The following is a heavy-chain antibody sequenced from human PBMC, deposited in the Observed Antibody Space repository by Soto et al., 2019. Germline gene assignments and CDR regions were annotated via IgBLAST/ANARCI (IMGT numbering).Heavy chain of an antibody. V-gene: IGHV3-7*01. D-gene: IGHD3-10*01. Sequence: EVQLVESGGGLVQPGESLRLTCEASGLTFDAYWMNWVRQAPGKGLEWVANIKHDASDEYYVDSVKGRFTISRDNGKSCLYLEMRDLRAEDTAVYYCVRDVYGWGSFGTWGQGTLVTVSS. CDR2: IKHDASDE. CDR3: VRDVYGWGSFGT. J-gene: IGHJ5*02. CDR1: GLTFDAYW.